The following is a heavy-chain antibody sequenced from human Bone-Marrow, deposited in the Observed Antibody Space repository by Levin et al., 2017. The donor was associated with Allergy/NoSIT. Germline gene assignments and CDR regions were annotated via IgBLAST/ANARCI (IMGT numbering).Heavy chain of an antibody. CDR3: ARDDSTTWYGGIDY. D-gene: IGHD6-13*01. J-gene: IGHJ4*02. Sequence: GGSLRLSCKASGYTFTSYAMHWVRQAPGQRLEWMGWINAGSGNTEYSQNFQGRVTITRDTSANTAYMELSDLRFEDTAVYYCARDDSTTWYGGIDYWGQGTLVSVSS. CDR1: GYTFTSYA. CDR2: INAGSGNT. V-gene: IGHV1-3*01.